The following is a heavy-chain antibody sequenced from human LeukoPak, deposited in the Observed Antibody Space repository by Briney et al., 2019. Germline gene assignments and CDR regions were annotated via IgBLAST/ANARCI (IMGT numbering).Heavy chain of an antibody. CDR1: GGSISSYY. CDR2: IYYSGST. CDR3: ARVYSSGWPNFDY. Sequence: SETLSLTCTVSGGSISSYYWSWIRQPPGKGLEWIGYIYYSGSTNYNPSLKRRVTISVDTSKNQFSLKLSSVTAADTAVYYCARVYSSGWPNFDYWGQGTLVTVSS. J-gene: IGHJ4*02. D-gene: IGHD6-19*01. V-gene: IGHV4-59*01.